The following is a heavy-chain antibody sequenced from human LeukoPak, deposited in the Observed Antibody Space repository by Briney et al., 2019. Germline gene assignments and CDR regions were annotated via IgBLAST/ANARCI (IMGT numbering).Heavy chain of an antibody. CDR3: ARGTSSSWTYYYYMDV. Sequence: ASVKVSCKASGYTFTSYYMHWVRQAPGQGLEWMGIINPSGGSTSYAQKFQGRVTMTRDMSTSTVYMELSSLRSEDTAVYYCARGTSSSWTYYYYMDVWGQGTTVTVSS. V-gene: IGHV1-46*01. J-gene: IGHJ6*03. CDR1: GYTFTSYY. CDR2: INPSGGST. D-gene: IGHD6-13*01.